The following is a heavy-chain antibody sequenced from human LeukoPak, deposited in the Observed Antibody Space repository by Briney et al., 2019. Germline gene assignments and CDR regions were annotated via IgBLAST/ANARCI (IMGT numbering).Heavy chain of an antibody. Sequence: PGGSLRLPCAASGFPFDNYGMAWVRQGPGKGLEWVSGITWNGGITAYADSVKGRFTISRDNAKNSLYLQMTSLRAEDTALYYCARDGPVAGVELDQWGQGTLVTVSS. CDR2: ITWNGGIT. D-gene: IGHD6-19*01. CDR3: ARDGPVAGVELDQ. V-gene: IGHV3-20*04. CDR1: GFPFDNYG. J-gene: IGHJ4*02.